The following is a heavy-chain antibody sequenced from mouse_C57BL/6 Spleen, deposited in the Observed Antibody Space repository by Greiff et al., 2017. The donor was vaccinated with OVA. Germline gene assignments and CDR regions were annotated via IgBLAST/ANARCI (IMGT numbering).Heavy chain of an antibody. CDR3: ARDEDGSYAMDY. Sequence: EVQRVESGGGLVKPGGSLKLSCAASGFTFSSYAMSWVRQTPEKRLEWVATISDGGSYTYYPDNVKGRFTISRDNAKNNLYLQMSHLKSEDTAMYYCARDEDGSYAMDYWGQGTSVTVSS. V-gene: IGHV5-4*01. CDR1: GFTFSSYA. CDR2: ISDGGSYT. D-gene: IGHD1-1*01. J-gene: IGHJ4*01.